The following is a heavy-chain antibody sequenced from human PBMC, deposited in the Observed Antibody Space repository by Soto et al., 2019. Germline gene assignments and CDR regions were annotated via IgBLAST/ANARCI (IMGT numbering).Heavy chain of an antibody. D-gene: IGHD3-3*01. J-gene: IGHJ6*02. CDR3: AEDLRPYYDFWSGYSYGMDV. CDR1: GFTFSSYA. V-gene: IGHV3-23*01. Sequence: EVQLLESGGGLVQPGGSLRLSCAASGFTFSSYAMSWVRQAPGKGLEWVSAISGSGGSTYYADSVKGRFTISRDNSKNTLYLQMNSLRAEYTAVYDCAEDLRPYYDFWSGYSYGMDVWGQGTTVTVSS. CDR2: ISGSGGST.